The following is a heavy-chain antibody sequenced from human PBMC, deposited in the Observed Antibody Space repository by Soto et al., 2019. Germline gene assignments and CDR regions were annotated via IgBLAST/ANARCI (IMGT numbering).Heavy chain of an antibody. Sequence: QPGGSLRLSCAASGFTFSSFSLHWVRQTPGKGLEWLALISYDGSTKYNADSVKGRFTISRDNSKNTMYLQLNSLRPEDTAVYYCARTTTVAGTPEFDYWGQGTLVTVSS. J-gene: IGHJ4*02. CDR2: ISYDGSTK. CDR3: ARTTTVAGTPEFDY. D-gene: IGHD6-19*01. CDR1: GFTFSSFS. V-gene: IGHV3-30-3*01.